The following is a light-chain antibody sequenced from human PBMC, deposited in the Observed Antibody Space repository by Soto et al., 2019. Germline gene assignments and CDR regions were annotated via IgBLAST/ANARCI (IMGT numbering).Light chain of an antibody. V-gene: IGKV1-13*02. CDR2: DAS. J-gene: IGKJ1*01. CDR3: QQYNSYSRT. Sequence: ANLLSLSPSSLSASAGDRVTITFRASQAITIALAWYQQRPGKAPNLLIYDASSLESGVPSRFSGSGSGTDFTLTISSLQPEDFATYYCQQYNSYSRTFGQGTKVDIK. CDR1: QAITIA.